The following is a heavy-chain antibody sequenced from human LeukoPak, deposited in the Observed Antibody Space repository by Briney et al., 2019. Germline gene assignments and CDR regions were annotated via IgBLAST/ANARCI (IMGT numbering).Heavy chain of an antibody. D-gene: IGHD3-10*01. V-gene: IGHV1-18*01. CDR3: ARGLAGIGDQLLWFGETEYFQH. CDR2: ISAYNGNT. CDR1: GYTFTSYG. J-gene: IGHJ1*01. Sequence: ASVKVSCKASGYTFTSYGISWVRQAPGQGLEWMGWISAYNGNTNYAQKLQGRVTMTTDTSTSTAYMELRSLRSDDTAVYYCARGLAGIGDQLLWFGETEYFQHWGQGTLVTVSS.